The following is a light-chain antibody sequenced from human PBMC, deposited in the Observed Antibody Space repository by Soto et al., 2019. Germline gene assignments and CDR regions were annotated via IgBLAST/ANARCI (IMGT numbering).Light chain of an antibody. CDR1: SSNIGDNT. J-gene: IGLJ3*02. CDR2: SNN. CDR3: AAWDDSLFWV. Sequence: QAVVTQPPSASGTPGQRVTISCSGGSSNIGDNTVNWYQQLPGTAPKLLIYSNNQRPSGVPDRFSGSKSGTSASLAISGLQSEDEADYYRAAWDDSLFWVFGGGTKLTVL. V-gene: IGLV1-44*01.